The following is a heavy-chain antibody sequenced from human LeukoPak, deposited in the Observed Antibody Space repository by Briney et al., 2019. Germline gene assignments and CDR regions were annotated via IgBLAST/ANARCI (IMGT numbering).Heavy chain of an antibody. CDR1: GFTFSSYS. V-gene: IGHV3-21*01. CDR3: ARDGYNSRAFDI. CDR2: ISSSSSYI. J-gene: IGHJ3*02. Sequence: GGSLRLSCAASGFTFSSYSMNWVRQAPGKGLEWVSSISSSSSYIYYADSVKGRFTISRDNAKNSLYLQMNSLRAEDTAVYYCARDGYNSRAFDIWGQGTMVTVSS. D-gene: IGHD5-24*01.